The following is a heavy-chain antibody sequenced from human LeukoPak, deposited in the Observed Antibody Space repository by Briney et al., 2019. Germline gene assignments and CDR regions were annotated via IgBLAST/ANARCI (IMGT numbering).Heavy chain of an antibody. D-gene: IGHD3-22*01. CDR3: ARDSPRPNRRITMMLPDY. V-gene: IGHV1-18*01. CDR2: ISAYNGNT. CDR1: GYPSTSYG. Sequence: GASVTVSCKASGYPSTSYGLSWVRQVPGQGLEWMGWISAYNGNTHYAERLQDRVTLTKDTSTNTAYMELRSLRLDDTAVYYCARDSPRPNRRITMMLPDYWGQGTLVTVSS. J-gene: IGHJ4*02.